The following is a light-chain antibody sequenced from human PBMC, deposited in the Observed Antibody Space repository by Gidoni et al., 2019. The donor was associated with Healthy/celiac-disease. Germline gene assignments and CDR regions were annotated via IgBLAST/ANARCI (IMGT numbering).Light chain of an antibody. J-gene: IGLJ2*01. V-gene: IGLV3-1*01. CDR3: QAWDSSTVV. CDR1: KLGDKY. Sequence: SSELTQPPSVPVSPGQTASITCPGDKLGDKYACWYQQKPGQSPVLVIYQDSKRPSRIPERFSGSNSGNTATLTISGTQAMDEADYYCQAWDSSTVVFGGGTKLTVL. CDR2: QDS.